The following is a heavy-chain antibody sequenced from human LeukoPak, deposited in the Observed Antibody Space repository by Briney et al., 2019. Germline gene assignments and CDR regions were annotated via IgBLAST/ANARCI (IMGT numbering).Heavy chain of an antibody. CDR1: GGTFSSYA. D-gene: IGHD3-22*01. J-gene: IGHJ4*02. Sequence: SVKVSCKASGGTFSSYAISWVRQAPGQGLEWMGGIIPIFGTANYAQKFQGRVTVTADESTSTAYMELSSLRSEDTAVYYCARSYYDSSGYYRFDYWGQGTLVTVSS. CDR3: ARSYYDSSGYYRFDY. V-gene: IGHV1-69*13. CDR2: IIPIFGTA.